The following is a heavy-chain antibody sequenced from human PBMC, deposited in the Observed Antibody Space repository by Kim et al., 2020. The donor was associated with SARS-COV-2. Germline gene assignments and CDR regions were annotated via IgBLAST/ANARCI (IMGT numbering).Heavy chain of an antibody. Sequence: GGSLRLSCAVSGIPFSNAWFNWVRQSPGKGLEWVGRIKSKTDGGTADLAAPVKGRFAISRDDSKNTWSLLMNNVETDDSAVYYCTTVSMRWGQGTLVTVSS. CDR1: GIPFSNAW. CDR2: IKSKTDGGTA. D-gene: IGHD2-2*01. J-gene: IGHJ4*02. CDR3: TTVSMR. V-gene: IGHV3-15*01.